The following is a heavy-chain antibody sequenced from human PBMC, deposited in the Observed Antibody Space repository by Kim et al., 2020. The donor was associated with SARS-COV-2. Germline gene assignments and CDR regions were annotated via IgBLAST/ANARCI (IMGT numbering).Heavy chain of an antibody. CDR3: ARVGSGKWFGELLHIDY. V-gene: IGHV4-31*03. J-gene: IGHJ4*02. Sequence: LSLTCTVSGGSISSGGYYWSWIRQHPGKGLEWIGYIYYSGSTYYNQSLKSRVTISVDTSKNQFSLKLSSVTAADTAVYYCARVGSGKWFGELLHIDYWGQGTLVTVSS. CDR2: IYYSGST. CDR1: GGSISSGGYY. D-gene: IGHD3-10*01.